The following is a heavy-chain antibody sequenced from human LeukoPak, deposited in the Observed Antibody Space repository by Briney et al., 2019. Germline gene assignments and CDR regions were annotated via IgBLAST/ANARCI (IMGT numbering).Heavy chain of an antibody. J-gene: IGHJ4*02. V-gene: IGHV4-39*07. CDR2: IYYSGST. Sequence: SETLSLTCTVSGGSISSSSYYWGWIRQPPGKGLEWIGSIYYSGSTYYNPSLKSRVTISVDTSKNQFSLKLSSVTAADTAVHYCARDQSYYGSGVPFDYWGQGTLVTVSS. CDR1: GGSISSSSYY. CDR3: ARDQSYYGSGVPFDY. D-gene: IGHD3-10*01.